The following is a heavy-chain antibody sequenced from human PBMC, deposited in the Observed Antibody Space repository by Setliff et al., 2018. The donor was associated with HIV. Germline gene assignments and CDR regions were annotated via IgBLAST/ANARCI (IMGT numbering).Heavy chain of an antibody. D-gene: IGHD2-15*01. J-gene: IGHJ6*02. CDR3: ARRGESTGSWFSSWYSYDMDV. CDR2: MYYNGKI. CDR1: GVSLSGESYY. Sequence: KTSETLSLTCTVSGVSLSGESYYWGWVRQPPGKALEWVGSMYYNGKIFYNPSLRSRVTIFVDSSKNELSLRLQSVTAADTAVYYCARRGESTGSWFSSWYSYDMDVWGQGTTVTVSS. V-gene: IGHV4-39*01.